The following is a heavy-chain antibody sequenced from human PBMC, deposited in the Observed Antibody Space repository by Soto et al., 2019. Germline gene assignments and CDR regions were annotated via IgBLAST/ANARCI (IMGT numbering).Heavy chain of an antibody. J-gene: IGHJ5*02. CDR1: GFTFSSCT. D-gene: IGHD2-21*02. V-gene: IGHV3-21*04. Sequence: EVHLVESGGGLVKPGGSLRLSCAVSGFTFSSCTMNWVRQAPGQGLEWVSSSSPSTSHIYYADSVKGRFTISRDNAKNTLYLQMHSLRAEDTAVYYCAKFYGGNSAHTYTIDPRGQGTLVTVSS. CDR2: SSPSTSHI. CDR3: AKFYGGNSAHTYTIDP.